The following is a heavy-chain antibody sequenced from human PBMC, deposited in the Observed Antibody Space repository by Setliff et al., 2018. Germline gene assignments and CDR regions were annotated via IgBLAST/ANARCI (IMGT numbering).Heavy chain of an antibody. CDR1: GGSISSSSYY. J-gene: IGHJ6*02. CDR3: ARALTYYNFWSGYGYGMDV. V-gene: IGHV4-61*02. Sequence: SETLSLTCTVSGGSISSSSYYWSWIRQPAGKGLEWIGRIYTSGSTNYNPSLKSRVTISVDTSKNQFSLKLSSVTAADTAVYYCARALTYYNFWSGYGYGMDVWGQGTTVTGLL. D-gene: IGHD3-3*01. CDR2: IYTSGST.